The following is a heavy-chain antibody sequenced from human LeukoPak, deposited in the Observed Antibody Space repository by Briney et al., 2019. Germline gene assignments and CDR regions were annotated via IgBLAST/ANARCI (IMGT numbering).Heavy chain of an antibody. CDR2: IYYSGST. D-gene: IGHD5-18*01. CDR3: ARRHGKDTAMVETYYYYGMDV. Sequence: SETLSLTCTVSGGSISSSSYYWGWIRQPPGKGLEWIGSIYYSGSTYYNPSLKSRVTISVDTSKNQFSLKLSSVTAADTAVYYCARRHGKDTAMVETYYYYGMDVWGQGTTVTVSS. J-gene: IGHJ6*02. V-gene: IGHV4-39*07. CDR1: GGSISSSSYY.